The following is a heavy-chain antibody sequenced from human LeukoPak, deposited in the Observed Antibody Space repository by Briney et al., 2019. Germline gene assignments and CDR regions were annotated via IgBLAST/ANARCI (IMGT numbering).Heavy chain of an antibody. V-gene: IGHV4-39*07. J-gene: IGHJ4*02. D-gene: IGHD6-13*01. CDR3: ARFRPAAGYRFFDY. Sequence: PSETLSLTCTVSGGSINDANHYWGWIRQSPLTGLQWVASIYRANTFYSPSLKSRVSISLDTSKNQISLLLKSVTAADTAVYYCARFRPAAGYRFFDYWGQGTLATVSS. CDR2: IYRANT. CDR1: GGSINDANHY.